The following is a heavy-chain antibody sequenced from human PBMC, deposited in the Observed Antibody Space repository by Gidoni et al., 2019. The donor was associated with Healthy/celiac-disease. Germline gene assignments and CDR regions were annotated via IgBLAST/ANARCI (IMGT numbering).Heavy chain of an antibody. D-gene: IGHD6-13*01. CDR2: ICRGGST. CDR1: GVTVSSNY. J-gene: IGHJ6*02. V-gene: IGHV3-66*02. Sequence: EVQLVESGGGGVQPGGSLRRGSAASGVTVSSNYMSWVRQAPGKGLEWVSVICRGGSTYYADSVKGRFTISRDNSKNTLYLQMNSLRAEDTAVYYCARDRGIAAAGTYSYYYYGMDVWGQGTTVTVSS. CDR3: ARDRGIAAAGTYSYYYYGMDV.